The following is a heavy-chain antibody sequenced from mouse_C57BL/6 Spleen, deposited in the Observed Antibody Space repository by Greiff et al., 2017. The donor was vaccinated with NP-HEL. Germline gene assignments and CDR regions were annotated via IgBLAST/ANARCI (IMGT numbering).Heavy chain of an antibody. Sequence: EVKLVESGGGLVQPGGSLSLSCAASGFTFTDYYMSWVRQPPGKALEWLGFIRNIANGYTTEYSASVKGRFTISRDKSQSILYLQMNALRAEDSATYDGARYSPSYYYGSKGFAYWGQGTLVTVSA. CDR2: IRNIANGYTT. CDR1: GFTFTDYY. J-gene: IGHJ3*01. CDR3: ARYSPSYYYGSKGFAY. D-gene: IGHD1-1*01. V-gene: IGHV7-3*01.